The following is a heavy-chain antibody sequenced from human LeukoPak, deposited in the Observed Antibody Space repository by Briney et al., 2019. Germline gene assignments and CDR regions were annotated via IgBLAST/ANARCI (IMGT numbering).Heavy chain of an antibody. J-gene: IGHJ4*02. CDR1: GFTFSSYS. Sequence: GGSLRLSCAAPGFTFSSYSMNWVRQAPGKGLEWVSSIMSSSRYIYYSDSVKVLFTISRDNAKNSLYLQMNSLRAEDTAVYYCAIRSLLWFGELKGGFDYWGQGSLVTVSS. CDR3: AIRSLLWFGELKGGFDY. V-gene: IGHV3-21*01. CDR2: IMSSSRYI. D-gene: IGHD3-10*01.